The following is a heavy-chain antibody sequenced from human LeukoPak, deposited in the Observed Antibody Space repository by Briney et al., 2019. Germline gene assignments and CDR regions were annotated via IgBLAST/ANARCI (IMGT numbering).Heavy chain of an antibody. J-gene: IGHJ4*02. CDR3: TTDPLLFRGVHSEI. CDR1: GFTFSNAW. Sequence: GGSLRLPCAASGFTFSNAWMSWVRQAPGKGVEWVGRIKSKTDGGTTDYAAPVKGRFTISRDDSKNTLYLQMNSLKTEDTAVYYCTTDPLLFRGVHSEIWGQGTLVTVSS. CDR2: IKSKTDGGTT. D-gene: IGHD3-10*01. V-gene: IGHV3-15*01.